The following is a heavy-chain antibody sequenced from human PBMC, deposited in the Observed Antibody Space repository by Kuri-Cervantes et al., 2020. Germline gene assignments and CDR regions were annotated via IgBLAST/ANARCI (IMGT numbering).Heavy chain of an antibody. V-gene: IGHV3-30-3*01. Sequence: GESLKFSCASSGFTFNNYAMHWVRQAPGKGLEWVTVISYDGNSKYYTDSVKGRFTISRDNSKNTLYLQMNSLRAEDTAVYYCARDTSVGRNWFDPWGQGTLVTVSS. CDR3: ARDTSVGRNWFDP. J-gene: IGHJ5*02. D-gene: IGHD1-26*01. CDR2: ISYDGNSK. CDR1: GFTFNNYA.